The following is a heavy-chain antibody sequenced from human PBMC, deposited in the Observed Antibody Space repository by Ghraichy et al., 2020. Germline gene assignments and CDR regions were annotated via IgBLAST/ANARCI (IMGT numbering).Heavy chain of an antibody. Sequence: ASVKVSCKASGYTFTSYGISWVRQAPGQGLEWMGWISAYNGNTNYAQKLQGRVTMTTDTSTSTAYMELRSLRSDDTAVYYCARDVRGYSSGESDYWGQGTLVTVSS. V-gene: IGHV1-18*04. CDR3: ARDVRGYSSGESDY. J-gene: IGHJ4*02. CDR1: GYTFTSYG. CDR2: ISAYNGNT. D-gene: IGHD6-19*01.